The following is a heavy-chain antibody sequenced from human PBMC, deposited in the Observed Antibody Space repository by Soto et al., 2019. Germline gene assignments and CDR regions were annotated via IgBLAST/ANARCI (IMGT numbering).Heavy chain of an antibody. V-gene: IGHV4-39*01. Sequence: SETLSLTCTVSGVSISSSSYYWGWIRQSPGKGLEWIGSIYYSGRTYYNPSLKSRVTISIDTSKNQFSLDLSSVTAADTAVYYCARHPVASTSGVDYWGQGTLVTVSS. CDR2: IYYSGRT. J-gene: IGHJ4*02. CDR3: ARHPVASTSGVDY. D-gene: IGHD6-19*01. CDR1: GVSISSSSYY.